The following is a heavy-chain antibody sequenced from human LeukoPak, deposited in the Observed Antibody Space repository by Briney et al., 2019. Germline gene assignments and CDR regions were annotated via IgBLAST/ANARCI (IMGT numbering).Heavy chain of an antibody. CDR3: ARDGRLTTVRGRGLDY. D-gene: IGHD3-10*01. CDR1: GFTFSSYA. CDR2: IWYDGSNK. J-gene: IGHJ4*02. V-gene: IGHV3-33*08. Sequence: GRSLRLSCAASGFTFSSYAMHWVRQAPGKGLEWVAVIWYDGSNKYYADSVKGRFTISRDNSKNTLYLQMNSLRAEDTAVYYCARDGRLTTVRGRGLDYWGQGTLVTVSS.